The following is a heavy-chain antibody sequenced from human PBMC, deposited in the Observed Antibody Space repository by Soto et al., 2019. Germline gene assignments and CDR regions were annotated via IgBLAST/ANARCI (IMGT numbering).Heavy chain of an antibody. Sequence: QVQLVQSGAEVKKPGASVKVSCKASGGTFSSYTISWVRQSPEQGLEWMGRIIPLLGIANYAPKFHGRVTMTAHKSTSTAYMEVSSLRSEDTAVYYCARDEQDYGDFFDYWGQGTLVTVSS. J-gene: IGHJ4*02. CDR2: IIPLLGIA. D-gene: IGHD4-17*01. CDR3: ARDEQDYGDFFDY. CDR1: GGTFSSYT. V-gene: IGHV1-69*08.